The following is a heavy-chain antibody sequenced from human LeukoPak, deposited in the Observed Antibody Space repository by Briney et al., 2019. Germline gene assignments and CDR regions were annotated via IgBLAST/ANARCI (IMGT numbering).Heavy chain of an antibody. D-gene: IGHD4-17*01. Sequence: PSETLSLTCTVSGGSISSYYWSWIRQPAGKGLEWIGRIYTSGSTNYNPSLKSRVTISVHTSKNQFSLKLSSVTAADTAVYYCARDKGDYGDYYWFDPWGQGTLVTVSS. CDR1: GGSISSYY. CDR2: IYTSGST. CDR3: ARDKGDYGDYYWFDP. V-gene: IGHV4-4*07. J-gene: IGHJ5*02.